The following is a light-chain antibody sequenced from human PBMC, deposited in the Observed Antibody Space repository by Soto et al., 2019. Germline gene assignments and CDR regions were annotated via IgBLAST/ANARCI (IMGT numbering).Light chain of an antibody. J-gene: IGKJ4*01. CDR1: QDIKNY. V-gene: IGKV1-33*01. Sequence: DIQMTQSPSSLSASVGDRVTITCQASQDIKNYLNWYQQKPGKAPNLLIYDASTLETGVPSRCSGIGSVTDFTFTISSLQAAYIATYYCQQYVDLPLTFGGGTKVEIK. CDR3: QQYVDLPLT. CDR2: DAS.